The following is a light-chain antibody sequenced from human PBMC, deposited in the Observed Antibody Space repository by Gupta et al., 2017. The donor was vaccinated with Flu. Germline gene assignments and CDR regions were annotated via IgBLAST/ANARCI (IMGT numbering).Light chain of an antibody. CDR3: GTWDSSLSAYV. CDR1: SSNIGNNY. CDR2: ENN. V-gene: IGLV1-51*02. J-gene: IGLJ1*01. Sequence: ISCSGSSSNIGNNYVSWYQQLPGTAPKLLIYENNKRPSGIPDRFSGSKSGTSATLGITGLQTGDEADYYCGTWDSSLSAYVFGTGTKVTVL.